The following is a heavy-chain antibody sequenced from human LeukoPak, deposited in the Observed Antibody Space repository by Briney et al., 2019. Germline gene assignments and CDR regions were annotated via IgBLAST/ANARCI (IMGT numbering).Heavy chain of an antibody. J-gene: IGHJ4*02. CDR1: GGSISSSSYY. D-gene: IGHD3-10*01. Sequence: PSETLSLTCTVSGGSISSSSYYWGWIRQPPGKGLEWIGSIYYSGSTYYNPSLKSRVTISVDTSKNQFSLKLSSVTAADTAVYYCARSPVWFGELLFDYWGQGTLVTVSS. CDR2: IYYSGST. CDR3: ARSPVWFGELLFDY. V-gene: IGHV4-39*01.